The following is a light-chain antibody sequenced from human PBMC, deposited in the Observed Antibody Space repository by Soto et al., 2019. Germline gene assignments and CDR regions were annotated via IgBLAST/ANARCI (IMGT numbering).Light chain of an antibody. CDR3: QTWGTVIRV. J-gene: IGLJ2*01. CDR2: LNSDGSH. Sequence: QLVLTQSPSASASLGASVKLTCTLSSGYSSFAIAWHQQQPQKGPRYLMKLNSDGSHNRGDGIPDRFSGSSSGAERYLTISSLQSDDEADYYCQTWGTVIRVFGGGTKLTVL. V-gene: IGLV4-69*01. CDR1: SGYSSFA.